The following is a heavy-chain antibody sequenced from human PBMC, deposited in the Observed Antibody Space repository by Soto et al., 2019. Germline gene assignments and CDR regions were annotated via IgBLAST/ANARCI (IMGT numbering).Heavy chain of an antibody. J-gene: IGHJ4*02. CDR3: MLGSGWKDFDY. CDR2: IYDSGST. CDR1: GGSIRNYY. D-gene: IGHD3-22*01. V-gene: IGHV4-59*08. Sequence: SETLSLTCTVSGGSIRNYYWSWIRQPPGKGLEWIGHIYDSGSTNYNPSLKSRVTISIDTSKNQFSLKLSSVTAADTAVYYCMLGSGWKDFDYWGQGTLVTVSS.